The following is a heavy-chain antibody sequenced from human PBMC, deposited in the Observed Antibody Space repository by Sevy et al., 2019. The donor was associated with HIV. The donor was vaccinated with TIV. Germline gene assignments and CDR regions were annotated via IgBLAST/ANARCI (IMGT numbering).Heavy chain of an antibody. V-gene: IGHV3-30*18. Sequence: GGSLRLSCAASGFTFSSYGMHWVRQAPGKGLEWVAVISYDGSNKYYADSVKGRFTISRDNSKNTLYLQMNSLRAEDTAVYYCAKTGATIFGVLGAFDIWGQGTMVTVSS. D-gene: IGHD3-3*01. CDR3: AKTGATIFGVLGAFDI. CDR1: GFTFSSYG. CDR2: ISYDGSNK. J-gene: IGHJ3*02.